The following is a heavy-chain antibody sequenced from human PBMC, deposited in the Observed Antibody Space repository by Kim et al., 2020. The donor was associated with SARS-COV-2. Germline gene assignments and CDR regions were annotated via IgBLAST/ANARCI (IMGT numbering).Heavy chain of an antibody. D-gene: IGHD3-22*01. Sequence: GGSLRLSCAASGFTVSSNYMSWVRQAPGKGLEWVSVIYSGGSTYYADSVEGRFTISRDNSNNTPYLQMNNLRAEDTAVYYCSRGNYDSSGYDYYGMEVWG. J-gene: IGHJ6*01. V-gene: IGHV3-53*01. CDR2: IYSGGST. CDR3: SRGNYDSSGYDYYGMEV. CDR1: GFTVSSNY.